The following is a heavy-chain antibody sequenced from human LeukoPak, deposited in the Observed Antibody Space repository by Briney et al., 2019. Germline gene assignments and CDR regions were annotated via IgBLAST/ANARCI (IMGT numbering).Heavy chain of an antibody. V-gene: IGHV3-66*01. CDR1: GFTVSINY. J-gene: IGHJ3*02. CDR3: ARDRGEVAATYDAFDI. Sequence: QPGGSLRLSCAASGFTVSINYMSWVRQAPGKGLEWVSVIYSGGSTYYADSVKGRFTISRDNSKNTLYLQMNSLRAEDTAVYYCARDRGEVAATYDAFDIWGQGTMVTVSS. D-gene: IGHD2-15*01. CDR2: IYSGGST.